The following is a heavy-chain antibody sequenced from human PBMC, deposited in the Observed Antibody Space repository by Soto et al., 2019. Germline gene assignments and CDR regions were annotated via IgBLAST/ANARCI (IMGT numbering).Heavy chain of an antibody. CDR1: GYTFTGYY. J-gene: IGHJ6*02. Sequence: QVQLVQSGAEVKKPGASVKVSCKASGYTFTGYYMHWVRQAPGQGLEWMGWINPHSGGTNYAQKFQGGVTMTRDTSISTAYMELSRLISDDTAVYYCARAGSSSSYYYYGMDVWGQGTTGTVSS. V-gene: IGHV1-2*02. CDR3: ARAGSSSSYYYYGMDV. CDR2: INPHSGGT. D-gene: IGHD6-6*01.